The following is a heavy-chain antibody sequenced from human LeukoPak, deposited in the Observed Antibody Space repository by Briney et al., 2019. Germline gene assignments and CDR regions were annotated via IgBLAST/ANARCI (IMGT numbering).Heavy chain of an antibody. D-gene: IGHD3-22*01. Sequence: WGALRLSCAASGFTFSSYWMSWVRQAPGKGLEWEANIKQDGSEKYYVDSVKGRFTISRDNAKNSLYLQMYSLRAEDTAVYYCARSREAWDSSGYHFDYWGQGTLVTVSS. CDR3: ARSREAWDSSGYHFDY. J-gene: IGHJ4*02. CDR1: GFTFSSYW. V-gene: IGHV3-7*01. CDR2: IKQDGSEK.